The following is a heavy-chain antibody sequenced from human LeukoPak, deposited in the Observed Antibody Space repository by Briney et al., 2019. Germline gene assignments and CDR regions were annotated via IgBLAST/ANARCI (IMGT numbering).Heavy chain of an antibody. CDR3: AREPQSWDYFDY. J-gene: IGHJ4*02. CDR2: ISYDGSNK. D-gene: IGHD3-16*01. CDR1: GFTFSSYA. V-gene: IGHV3-30-3*01. Sequence: GGSLRLSCAASGFTFSSYAMHWVRQAPGKGLERVAVISYDGSNKYYADSVKGRFTISRDNSKNTLYLQMNSLRAEDTAVYYCAREPQSWDYFDYWGQGTLVNVSS.